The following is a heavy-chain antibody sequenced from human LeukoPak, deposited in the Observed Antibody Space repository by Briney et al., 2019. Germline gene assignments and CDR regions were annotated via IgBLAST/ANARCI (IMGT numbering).Heavy chain of an antibody. V-gene: IGHV3-30-3*01. CDR2: ISYDGSNK. J-gene: IGHJ4*02. CDR3: ARENWAKYDFWSGYSDC. CDR1: GFTFSSYA. D-gene: IGHD3-3*01. Sequence: SGGSLRLSCAASGFTFSSYAMHWVRQAPGKGLEWVAVISYDGSNKYYADSVKGRFTISRDNSKNTLYLQMNSLRAEDTAVYYCARENWAKYDFWSGYSDCWGQGTLVTVSS.